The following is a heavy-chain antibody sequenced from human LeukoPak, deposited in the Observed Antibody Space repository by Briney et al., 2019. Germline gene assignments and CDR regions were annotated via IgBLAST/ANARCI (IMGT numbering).Heavy chain of an antibody. Sequence: GGSLRLSCAASGFTFSSYGMHWVRQAPGKGLEWVAIISYDGSNKYYADSVKGRFTISRDNSKNPLYLQMNSLRAEDTAVDYCAKDRGSYGDRPFDYWGQGTLVTVSS. V-gene: IGHV3-30*18. J-gene: IGHJ4*02. CDR2: ISYDGSNK. CDR3: AKDRGSYGDRPFDY. D-gene: IGHD4-17*01. CDR1: GFTFSSYG.